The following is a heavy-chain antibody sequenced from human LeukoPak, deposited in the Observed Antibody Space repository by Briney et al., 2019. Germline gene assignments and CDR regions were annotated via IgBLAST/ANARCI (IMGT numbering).Heavy chain of an antibody. CDR3: ARTGGGNSGPFDY. CDR1: GIIVRNNY. Sequence: GGSLRLSCVASGIIVRNNYMTWVRQAPGKELEWVSVIYNGGGIYYGDSVKGRFTISADNSRNMVYLQMNGLRAEDTAVYYCARTGGGNSGPFDYWGQGTLVTVS. J-gene: IGHJ4*02. CDR2: IYNGGGI. V-gene: IGHV3-53*01. D-gene: IGHD4-23*01.